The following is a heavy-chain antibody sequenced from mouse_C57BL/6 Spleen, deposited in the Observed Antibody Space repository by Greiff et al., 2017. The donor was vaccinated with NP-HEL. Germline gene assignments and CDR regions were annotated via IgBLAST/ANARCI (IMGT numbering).Heavy chain of an antibody. D-gene: IGHD2-3*01. V-gene: IGHV5-4*03. CDR2: ISDGGSYT. Sequence: EVKVEESGGGLVKPGGSLKLSCAASGFTFSSYAMSWVRQTPEKRLEWVATISDGGSYTYYPDNVKGRFTISRDNAKNNLYLQMSHLKSEDTAMYYCARGLLQRGDYFDYWGQGTTLTVSS. J-gene: IGHJ2*01. CDR3: ARGLLQRGDYFDY. CDR1: GFTFSSYA.